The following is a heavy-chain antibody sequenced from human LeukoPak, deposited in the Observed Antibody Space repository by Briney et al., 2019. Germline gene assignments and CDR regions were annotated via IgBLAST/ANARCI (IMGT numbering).Heavy chain of an antibody. CDR3: ARLDSGSLDY. CDR2: IYSGGST. D-gene: IGHD1-26*01. Sequence: GGSLRLPCAASGFTISSNYMSWVRQARGKGLEWGSVIYSGGSTHYADSVKGRFTISRDNSKNTLYLQMNSLRAEDTAVYYCARLDSGSLDYWGQGTLVTVSS. V-gene: IGHV3-66*02. J-gene: IGHJ4*02. CDR1: GFTISSNY.